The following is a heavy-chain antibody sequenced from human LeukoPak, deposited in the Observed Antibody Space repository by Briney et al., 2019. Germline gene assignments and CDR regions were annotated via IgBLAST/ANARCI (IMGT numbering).Heavy chain of an antibody. CDR2: ISGSGGST. J-gene: IGHJ4*02. Sequence: PGGSLRLSCAASGFTFSSYAMSWVRQAPGKGLEGLSAISGSGGSTYCAASVKGRFTISRDNSKNTLYLQMNSLRAEDTAVYYCAKSKDDVVVPAALPDYWGQGTLVTVSS. CDR1: GFTFSSYA. D-gene: IGHD2-2*01. CDR3: AKSKDDVVVPAALPDY. V-gene: IGHV3-23*01.